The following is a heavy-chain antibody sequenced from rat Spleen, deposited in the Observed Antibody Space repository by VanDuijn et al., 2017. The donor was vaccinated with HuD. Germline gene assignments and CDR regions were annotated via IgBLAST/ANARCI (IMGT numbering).Heavy chain of an antibody. CDR2: ISYDGSRT. CDR3: AVAGYGY. J-gene: IGHJ2*01. CDR1: GFTFSDYY. D-gene: IGHD4-3*01. V-gene: IGHV5-29*01. Sequence: EVQLVQSDGGLVQPGRSLKLSCAASGFTFSDYYMAWVRQGPTKGLEWVATISYDGSRTYYRDSVKGRFTISRDNAENTVYLKMNSQRSEDTATYYCAVAGYGYWGQGVMVTVSS.